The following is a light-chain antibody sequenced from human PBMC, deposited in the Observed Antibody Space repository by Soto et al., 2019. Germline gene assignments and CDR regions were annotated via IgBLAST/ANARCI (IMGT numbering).Light chain of an antibody. Sequence: ELVMTQAPATLSVSPGERATLSCRASQSISSDLAWYQQKPGQAPRLLIYGASTRASDIPARFSGSGSGTEVTLTISSLQSEDFAGYYCQQYNNWPPWTFGQGTKVEFK. V-gene: IGKV3D-15*01. CDR2: GAS. CDR1: QSISSD. J-gene: IGKJ1*01. CDR3: QQYNNWPPWT.